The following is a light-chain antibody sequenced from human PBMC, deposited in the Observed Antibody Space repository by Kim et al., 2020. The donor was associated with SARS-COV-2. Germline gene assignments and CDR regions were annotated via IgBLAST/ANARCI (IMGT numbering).Light chain of an antibody. CDR2: RAS. V-gene: IGKV3-20*01. J-gene: IGKJ2*01. Sequence: SPGERATLSCRASQSVPTNYLAWYQQKPGQPPRLLIYRASSRATDIPDRFSGSGSGTDFTLTISRLEPEDFAVYYCQQYGRSPKTFGQGTKLEI. CDR3: QQYGRSPKT. CDR1: QSVPTNY.